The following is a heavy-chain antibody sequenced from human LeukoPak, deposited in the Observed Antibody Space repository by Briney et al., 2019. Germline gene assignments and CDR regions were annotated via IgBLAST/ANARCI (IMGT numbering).Heavy chain of an antibody. V-gene: IGHV3-21*01. Sequence: GRSLRLSCAASGFTFSSYSMNWVRQAPGKGLEWVSSISSSSSYIYYADSVKGRFTISRDNAKNSLYLQMNSLRAEDTAVYYCAGDEGSSYPFDYWGQGTLVTVSS. D-gene: IGHD2-2*01. CDR1: GFTFSSYS. J-gene: IGHJ4*02. CDR3: AGDEGSSYPFDY. CDR2: ISSSSSYI.